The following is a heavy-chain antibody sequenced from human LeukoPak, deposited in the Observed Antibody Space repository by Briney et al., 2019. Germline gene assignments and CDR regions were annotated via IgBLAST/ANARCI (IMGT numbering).Heavy chain of an antibody. CDR1: GFAFSDYW. D-gene: IGHD5-12*01. V-gene: IGHV3-7*01. J-gene: IGHJ4*02. CDR2: INQDGSQT. CDR3: ARDSSPRYSGYDWVF. Sequence: GGSLRLSCTASGFAFSDYWMSWVRQAPGKGLEWLANINQDGSQTSYVDSVRGRFTVSRNNPKNSLYLQMNSLRADDTAVYYCARDSSPRYSGYDWVFWGRGTLVTVSS.